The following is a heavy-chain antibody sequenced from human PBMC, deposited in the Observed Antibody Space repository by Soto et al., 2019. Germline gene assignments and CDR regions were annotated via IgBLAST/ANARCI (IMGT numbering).Heavy chain of an antibody. CDR2: ISGSGGIT. CDR3: AHCSSKRYFDY. V-gene: IGHV3-23*01. CDR1: GFTFSSYA. J-gene: IGHJ4*02. D-gene: IGHD2-2*01. Sequence: EVQLLESGGGLVQPGGSLRLSCAAAGFTFSSYAMSWVRQAPGQGLERVSAISGSGGITYYADSVKARFTIARYNSKNTLYLQMNSMRAEDTAVYYCAHCSSKRYFDYWCQGTLVTVSS.